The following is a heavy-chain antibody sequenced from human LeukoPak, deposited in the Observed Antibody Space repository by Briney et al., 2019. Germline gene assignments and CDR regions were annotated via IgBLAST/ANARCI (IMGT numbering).Heavy chain of an antibody. Sequence: GGSLRLSCAASGFTFSSYAMHWVRQAPGKGLEYVSAISSNGGSTYYANSVKGRFTISRDNSKNTLYLQMGSLRAEDMAVYYCARLRGYYFDYWGQGTLVTVSP. V-gene: IGHV3-64*01. CDR3: ARLRGYYFDY. J-gene: IGHJ4*02. D-gene: IGHD1-26*01. CDR1: GFTFSSYA. CDR2: ISSNGGST.